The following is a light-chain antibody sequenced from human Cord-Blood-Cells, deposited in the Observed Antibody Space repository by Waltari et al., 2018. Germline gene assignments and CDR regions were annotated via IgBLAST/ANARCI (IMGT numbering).Light chain of an antibody. J-gene: IGKJ1*01. V-gene: IGKV3-15*01. CDR1: QSVSSN. CDR2: GAS. Sequence: EILMTQSAATLSVSPGERATLSCRASQSVSSNLAWYQQKPGQAPRLLIYGASTMASGIPARFSGSGSGTEFTLTISSLQSEDFAVYYCQQYNNWPRTFGQGTKVEIK. CDR3: QQYNNWPRT.